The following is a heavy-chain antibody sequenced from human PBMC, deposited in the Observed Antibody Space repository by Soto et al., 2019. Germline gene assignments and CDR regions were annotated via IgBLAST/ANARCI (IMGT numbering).Heavy chain of an antibody. V-gene: IGHV4-39*01. CDR1: GGSISSSSYY. CDR3: ARLSPIGNNWNYFDF. Sequence: SETLSLTCTVSGGSISSSSYYWGLIRQPPGKGLEWIGSIYYSGSTYYNPSLKSRVTISVDTSKNQFSLKLSSVTAADTAVYYCARLSPIGNNWNYFDFWGQGTLVTVSS. CDR2: IYYSGST. D-gene: IGHD1-1*01. J-gene: IGHJ4*02.